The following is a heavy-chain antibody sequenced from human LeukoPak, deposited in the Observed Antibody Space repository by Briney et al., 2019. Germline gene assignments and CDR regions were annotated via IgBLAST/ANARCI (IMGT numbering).Heavy chain of an antibody. CDR3: ARRTHSGSYYNLPFDY. Sequence: GESLKISCKGSGYSFTSYWIGWVRQMPGKGLEWVGIIYPGDSDTRYSPSFQGQVTISADKSISTAYLQWSSLKASDTAMYYCARRTHSGSYYNLPFDYWGQGTLVTVSS. V-gene: IGHV5-51*01. CDR1: GYSFTSYW. J-gene: IGHJ4*02. CDR2: IYPGDSDT. D-gene: IGHD3-10*01.